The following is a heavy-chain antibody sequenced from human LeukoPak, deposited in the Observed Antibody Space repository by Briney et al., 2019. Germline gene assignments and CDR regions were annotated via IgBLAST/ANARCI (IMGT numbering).Heavy chain of an antibody. Sequence: GGSLRLSCAASGFTFSSYSMNWVRQAPGKGLEWVSYISSSSSTIYYADSVKGRFTISRDSAKNSLYLQMNNLRVEDTAVYYCARESLLRGVLGGFDYWGQGTLVTVSS. J-gene: IGHJ4*02. CDR1: GFTFSSYS. V-gene: IGHV3-48*01. D-gene: IGHD3-10*01. CDR3: ARESLLRGVLGGFDY. CDR2: ISSSSSTI.